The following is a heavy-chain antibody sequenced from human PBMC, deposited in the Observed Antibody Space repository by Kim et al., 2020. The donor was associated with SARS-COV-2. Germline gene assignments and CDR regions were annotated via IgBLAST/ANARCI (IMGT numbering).Heavy chain of an antibody. J-gene: IGHJ4*02. CDR3: AKIVAGGASFEY. CDR2: IHPTGGA. V-gene: IGHV4-4*08. Sequence: SETLSLTCSVSGASITSYYWTWIRQSPGKAMEWIGYIHPTGGAFYNPSLKSRVTMPVDKSMNQFSLNLKSVTAADTVVYYCAKIVAGGASFEYWGQGILVTVSS. CDR1: GASITSYY. D-gene: IGHD5-12*01.